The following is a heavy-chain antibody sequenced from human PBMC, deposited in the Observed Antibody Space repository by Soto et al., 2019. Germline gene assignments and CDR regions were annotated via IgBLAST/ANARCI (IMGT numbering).Heavy chain of an antibody. J-gene: IGHJ6*02. D-gene: IGHD3-22*01. V-gene: IGHV1-69*12. CDR1: GGTFDNYA. Sequence: QVQLVQSGAEVKKTGSSVKVSCKASGGTFDNYAITWVRQAPGQGLEWMGGIIPMLDSANHAEKFQGRVTMTADESTTTSYMEVISLRSEDTAVYYCARTYHYVSRVNTYFYYGMDVWGQGTTVTVSS. CDR3: ARTYHYVSRVNTYFYYGMDV. CDR2: IIPMLDSA.